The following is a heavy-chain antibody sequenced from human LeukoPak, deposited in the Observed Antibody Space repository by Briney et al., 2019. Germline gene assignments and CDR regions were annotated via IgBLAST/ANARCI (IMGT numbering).Heavy chain of an antibody. CDR1: GFTFSSYA. Sequence: GGSLRLSCATSGFTFSSYAMHWVRQAPGKGLEWVAVISYDGSNKYYADSVKGRFTISRDNSKNTLYLQMNSLRAEDTAVYYCARDLSGSLDYWGQGTLVTVSS. V-gene: IGHV3-30-3*01. J-gene: IGHJ4*02. D-gene: IGHD1-26*01. CDR3: ARDLSGSLDY. CDR2: ISYDGSNK.